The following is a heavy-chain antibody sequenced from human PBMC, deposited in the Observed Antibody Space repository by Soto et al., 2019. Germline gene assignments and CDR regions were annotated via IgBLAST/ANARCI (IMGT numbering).Heavy chain of an antibody. J-gene: IGHJ6*02. Sequence: QVQLVQSGAEVKKPGSSVKVSCKASGGTFSSYAISWVRQAPGQGLEWMGGIIPIFGTANYAQKFQGRVTITADESTSTAYMELSSLRSEVTAVYYCARDNDGIAAAGNYYYYYGMDVWGQGTTVTVSS. D-gene: IGHD6-13*01. CDR2: IIPIFGTA. CDR3: ARDNDGIAAAGNYYYYYGMDV. CDR1: GGTFSSYA. V-gene: IGHV1-69*12.